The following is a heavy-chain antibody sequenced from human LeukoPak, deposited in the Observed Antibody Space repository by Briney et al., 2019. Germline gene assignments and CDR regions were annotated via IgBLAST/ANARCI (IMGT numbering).Heavy chain of an antibody. CDR2: IYYSGST. CDR3: ARRSGSYSDY. V-gene: IGHV4-39*01. Sequence: SETLSLTCTVSGGSISSSSAYWGWIRRPPGKGLEWIGSIYYSGSTYYNPSLKSRVTISVDTSKNQFSLKLSSVTAADTAVYYCARRSGSYSDYWGQGTLVTVSS. CDR1: GGSISSSSAY. J-gene: IGHJ4*02. D-gene: IGHD1-26*01.